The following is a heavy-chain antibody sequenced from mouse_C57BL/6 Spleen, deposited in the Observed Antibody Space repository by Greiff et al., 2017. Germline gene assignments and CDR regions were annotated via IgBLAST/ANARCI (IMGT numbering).Heavy chain of an antibody. D-gene: IGHD1-1*01. J-gene: IGHJ2*01. CDR3: AIITTVYYFDY. V-gene: IGHV1-64*01. Sequence: QVQLQHPGAELVKPGASVKLSCKASGYTFTSYWMHWVKQRPGQGLEWIGMIHPNSGSTNYNEKFKSKATLTVDKSSSTAYMQLSSLTSEDSAVYYCAIITTVYYFDYWGQGTTLTVSS. CDR1: GYTFTSYW. CDR2: IHPNSGST.